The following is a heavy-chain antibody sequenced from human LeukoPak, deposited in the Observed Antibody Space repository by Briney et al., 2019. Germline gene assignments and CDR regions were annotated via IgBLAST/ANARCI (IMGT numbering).Heavy chain of an antibody. V-gene: IGHV3-30*04. CDR3: ARNNGMDV. CDR1: GFTFSSYA. CDR2: ISYDGSNK. J-gene: IGHJ6*02. Sequence: GGSLRLSCAASGFTFSSYAMHWVRQAPGKGLEWVAVISYDGSNKYYADSVKGRFTISKDNAKNSLYLQMNSLRAEDTALYHCARNNGMDVWGQGTTVIVSS.